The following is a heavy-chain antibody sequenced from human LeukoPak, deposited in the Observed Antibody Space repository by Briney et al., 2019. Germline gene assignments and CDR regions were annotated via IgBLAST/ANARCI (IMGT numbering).Heavy chain of an antibody. V-gene: IGHV4-59*01. D-gene: IGHD3-10*01. CDR2: IYYSGST. Sequence: SETLSLTCTVSGGSISSYYWSWIRQPPGKGLEWIGYIYYSGSTNYNPSLKSRVTISVDQSKNQFSLKLSSVTAADTAVYYCARGAGSGRSDYWGQGTLVTVST. CDR1: GGSISSYY. CDR3: ARGAGSGRSDY. J-gene: IGHJ4*02.